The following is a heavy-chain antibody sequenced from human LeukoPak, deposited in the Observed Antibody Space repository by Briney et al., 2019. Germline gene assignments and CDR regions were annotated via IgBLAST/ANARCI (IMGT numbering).Heavy chain of an antibody. Sequence: ASVKVSCKASGGTFSRCSISWVRQAPGQGLEWMGWISAYNGNTNYAQKLQGRVTMTTDTSTSTAYMELRSLRSDDTAVYYCARDPHSTIHYDSSGYHDYWGQGTLVTVSS. V-gene: IGHV1-18*01. J-gene: IGHJ4*02. CDR1: GGTFSRCS. D-gene: IGHD3-22*01. CDR3: ARDPHSTIHYDSSGYHDY. CDR2: ISAYNGNT.